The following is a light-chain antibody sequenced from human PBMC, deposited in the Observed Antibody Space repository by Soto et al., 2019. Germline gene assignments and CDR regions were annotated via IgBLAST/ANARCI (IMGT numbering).Light chain of an antibody. V-gene: IGLV2-14*01. CDR1: SSDVGAYKY. CDR3: SSFTGSSTLVV. J-gene: IGLJ2*01. Sequence: QSALTQPASVSGSPGQSITISCTGTSSDVGAYKYVSWYQHHPGKAPKLMIYEVSNRPLGVSNRFSGSKSGDTASLTISGLQAEDEADYYCSSFTGSSTLVVFGGGTKVNVL. CDR2: EVS.